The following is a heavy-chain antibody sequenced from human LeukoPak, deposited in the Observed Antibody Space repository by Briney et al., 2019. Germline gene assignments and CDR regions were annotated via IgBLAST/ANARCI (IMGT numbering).Heavy chain of an antibody. D-gene: IGHD3-10*01. CDR1: GFTFSSYG. CDR3: AKDLSVLLWFGELSPFDY. J-gene: IGHJ4*02. V-gene: IGHV3-30*02. CDR2: IRYDGSNK. Sequence: GGSLRLSCAASGFTFSSYGMHWVRQAPGKGLEWVAFIRYDGSNKYYADSVKGRFTISRDNSKNTLYLQMSSLRAEDTAVYYCAKDLSVLLWFGELSPFDYWGQGTLVTVSS.